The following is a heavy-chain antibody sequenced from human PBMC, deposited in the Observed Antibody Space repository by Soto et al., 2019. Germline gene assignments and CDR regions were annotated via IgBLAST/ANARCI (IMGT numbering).Heavy chain of an antibody. CDR2: INPYTGGT. CDR3: ATQFHHCGGDCYRGPYFGMDV. V-gene: IGHV1-2*02. Sequence: GASVKLSCKASGYTFTGYYVLWVRQAPGQGPECMGWINPYTGGTNYAQKFQGRVTMTRDTSISTAYMELSKLISDDTAVYYCATQFHHCGGDCYRGPYFGMDVWGQGTTVPVSS. CDR1: GYTFTGYY. D-gene: IGHD2-21*02. J-gene: IGHJ6*02.